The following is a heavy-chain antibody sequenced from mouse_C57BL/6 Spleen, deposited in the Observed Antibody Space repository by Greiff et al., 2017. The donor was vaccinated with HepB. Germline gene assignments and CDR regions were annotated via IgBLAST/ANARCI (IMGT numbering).Heavy chain of an antibody. V-gene: IGHV1-59*01. CDR3: ALDSSGYSDY. CDR1: GYTFTSYW. J-gene: IGHJ2*01. CDR2: IDPSDSYT. D-gene: IGHD3-2*02. Sequence: VQLQQSGAELVRPGTSVKLSCKASGYTFTSYWMHWVKQRPGQGLEWIGVIDPSDSYTNYNQKFKGKATLTVDTSSSTAYMQLSSLTSEDSAVYYCALDSSGYSDYWGQGTTLTVSS.